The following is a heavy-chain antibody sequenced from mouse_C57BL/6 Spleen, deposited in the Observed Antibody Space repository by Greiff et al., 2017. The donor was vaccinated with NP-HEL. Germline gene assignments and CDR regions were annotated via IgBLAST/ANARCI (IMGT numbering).Heavy chain of an antibody. CDR2: IDPSDSYT. CDR1: GYTFTSYW. J-gene: IGHJ3*01. Sequence: QVQLQQPGAELVMPGASVKLSCKASGYTFTSYWMHWVKQRPGQGLEWIGEIDPSDSYTTYNQKFKGKSTLTVDKSSSTAYMQLRSRTSEDSAVYYCATLYGSSYERLAYWGQGTLVTVSA. D-gene: IGHD1-1*01. CDR3: ATLYGSSYERLAY. V-gene: IGHV1-69*01.